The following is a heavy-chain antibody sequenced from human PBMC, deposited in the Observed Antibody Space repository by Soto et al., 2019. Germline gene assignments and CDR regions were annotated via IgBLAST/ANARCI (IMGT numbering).Heavy chain of an antibody. CDR2: IYHSGST. CDR3: ARYQLLFRTFEI. CDR1: GASISRYY. Sequence: QVQLQQSGPGLVKPSGTLSLMCTVSGASISRYYWSWIRQTPGKGLEWIGYIYHSGSTNYNPSLKSRLTLSVDTSKNHFSLNLTSVTAADTAVYYCARYQLLFRTFEIWGQGTMVTVSS. J-gene: IGHJ3*02. D-gene: IGHD2-2*01. V-gene: IGHV4-59*08.